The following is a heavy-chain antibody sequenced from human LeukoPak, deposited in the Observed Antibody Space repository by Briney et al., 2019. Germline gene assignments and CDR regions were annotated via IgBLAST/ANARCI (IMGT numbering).Heavy chain of an antibody. J-gene: IGHJ4*02. V-gene: IGHV4-59*02. CDR1: GASVTSYY. D-gene: IGHD2-21*01. Sequence: SETLSLTCSVSGASVTSYYWTWIRQPPGKGLEWMGNIYYSGSTNNNPSLKSRVTISVDTSKNQFSLRLSSVTAADTAVYYCAQLFRDYWGQGTLVTVSS. CDR2: IYYSGST. CDR3: AQLFRDY.